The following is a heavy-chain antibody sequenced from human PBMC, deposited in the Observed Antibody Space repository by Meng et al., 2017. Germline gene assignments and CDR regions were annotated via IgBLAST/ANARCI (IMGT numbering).Heavy chain of an antibody. CDR1: GGSFSGYY. V-gene: IGHV4-34*01. D-gene: IGHD1-26*01. CDR2: INHSGST. J-gene: IGHJ6*02. CDR3: ARMSLVVGATYDGYYYYYGMDV. Sequence: GSLRLSCAVYGGSFSGYYWSWLRQPPGKGLDWIGEINHSGSTNYNPSLKSRVTISVDTSKNQFSLKLSSVTAADTAVYYWARMSLVVGATYDGYYYYYGMDVWGQGTTVTVSS.